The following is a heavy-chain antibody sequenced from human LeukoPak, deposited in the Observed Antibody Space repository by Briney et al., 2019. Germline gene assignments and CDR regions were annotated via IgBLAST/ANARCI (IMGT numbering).Heavy chain of an antibody. CDR1: GGSISSTSYY. CDR2: IYYSGTT. Sequence: SETLSLTYTVSGGSISSTSYYWGWIRQPPGEGLEWIGSIYYSGTTYYNPSLKSRVTISLDTSQNQFSLRVTSVTAADTAVYYCASQVGYGSGTYYNKLFDYWGQGTLLTVSS. D-gene: IGHD3-10*01. CDR3: ASQVGYGSGTYYNKLFDY. J-gene: IGHJ4*02. V-gene: IGHV4-39*01.